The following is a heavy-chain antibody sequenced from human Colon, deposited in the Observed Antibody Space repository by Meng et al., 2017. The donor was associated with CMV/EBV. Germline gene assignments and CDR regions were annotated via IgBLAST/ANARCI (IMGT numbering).Heavy chain of an antibody. V-gene: IGHV1-69*05. CDR3: ARGRYCSSTSCPPHYYGMDV. J-gene: IGHJ6*02. CDR1: GGTFSSYA. Sequence: SVQVSCKASGGTFSSYAISWVRQAPGQGLEWMGGVIPIFGTANYAQKFQGRVTITTDESTSTAYMELSSLRSEDTAVYYCARGRYCSSTSCPPHYYGMDVWGQGTTVTVSS. CDR2: VIPIFGTA. D-gene: IGHD2-2*01.